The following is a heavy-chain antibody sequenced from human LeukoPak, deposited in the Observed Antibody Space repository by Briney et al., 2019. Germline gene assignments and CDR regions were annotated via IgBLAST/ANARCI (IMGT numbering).Heavy chain of an antibody. CDR1: GFTFSSYS. Sequence: GGSLRLSCAASGFTFSSYSMNWVRQAPGKGLEWVSATVGSRPDTYHADSVKGRFTISRDNSKNTLYLQMNSLRAEDTAVYYCARAQGDYYDSSGYYQYYFDYWGQGTLVTVSS. D-gene: IGHD3-22*01. CDR3: ARAQGDYYDSSGYYQYYFDY. J-gene: IGHJ4*02. V-gene: IGHV3-21*04. CDR2: TVGSRPDT.